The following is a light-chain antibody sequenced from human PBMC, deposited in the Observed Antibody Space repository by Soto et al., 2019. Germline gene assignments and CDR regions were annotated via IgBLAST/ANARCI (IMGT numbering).Light chain of an antibody. Sequence: DIQMTQSPSTLSASVGYRVSITCLASQSISSWLDWYQQKPGKAHKLLIYKASTLESGVPSNFSGSGCGTEFTLSISSLQPEDFATYYCQQYNSYPWTFGQGTKVDI. CDR2: KAS. V-gene: IGKV1-5*03. CDR3: QQYNSYPWT. CDR1: QSISSW. J-gene: IGKJ1*01.